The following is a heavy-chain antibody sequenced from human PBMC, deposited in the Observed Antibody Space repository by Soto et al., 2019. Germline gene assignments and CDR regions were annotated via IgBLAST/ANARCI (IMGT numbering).Heavy chain of an antibody. CDR3: AREALPYYYYYGMDV. Sequence: GGSLRPSCAASGFTFSSYSMNWVRQAPGKGLEWVSYISSSSSTIYYADSVKGRFTISRDNAKNSLYLQMNSLRDEDTAVYYCAREALPYYYYYGMDVWGQGTTVTVSS. V-gene: IGHV3-48*02. CDR1: GFTFSSYS. CDR2: ISSSSSTI. J-gene: IGHJ6*02.